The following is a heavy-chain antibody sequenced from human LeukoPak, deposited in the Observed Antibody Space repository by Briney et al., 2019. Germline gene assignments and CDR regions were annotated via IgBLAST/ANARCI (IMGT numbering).Heavy chain of an antibody. V-gene: IGHV4-59*01. CDR2: VSYAGST. D-gene: IGHD5-24*01. J-gene: IGHJ6*02. CDR1: GVPITTFY. Sequence: NPSETLSLTCTVSGVPITTFYWSWIRQPPGKGLEWIGSVSYAGSTNYNPSLKSRVTLSIDTSNNQFSLRLSSVTTADTGLYFRARDRTRDGYNYGGSSYYYGLDVWGRGTTVSVSS. CDR3: ARDRTRDGYNYGGSSYYYGLDV.